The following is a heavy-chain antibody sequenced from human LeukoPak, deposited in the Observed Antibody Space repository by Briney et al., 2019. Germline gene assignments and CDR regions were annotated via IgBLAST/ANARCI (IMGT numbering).Heavy chain of an antibody. J-gene: IGHJ4*02. CDR1: GGSIIRNNW. D-gene: IGHD3-9*01. CDR2: IGHTGVT. V-gene: IGHV4-4*02. CDR3: TTYYNLLTGYSFDT. Sequence: SETLSLTCVVSGGSIIRNNWWSWVRQSPEKGLEWIGEIGHTGVTNYKWSLRNRVTMSVDRTKNQFTLKLTFVTAADTAGYYCTTYYNLLTGYSFDTWGPGTLVSVFS.